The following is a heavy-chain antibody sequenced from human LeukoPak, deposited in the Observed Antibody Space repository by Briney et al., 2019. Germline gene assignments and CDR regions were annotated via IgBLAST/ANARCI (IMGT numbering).Heavy chain of an antibody. CDR2: INPNSGGT. CDR3: VRGGPTTRLTYDILTGYPDY. V-gene: IGHV1-2*04. D-gene: IGHD3-9*01. CDR1: GYTFTGYY. Sequence: ASVKVSCKASGYTFTGYYMHWVRQAPGQGLGWMGWINPNSGGTNYAQKFQGCVTMTRDTSISTAYMELSRLRSDDTAVYYCVRGGPTTRLTYDILTGYPDYWGQGTLVTISS. J-gene: IGHJ4*02.